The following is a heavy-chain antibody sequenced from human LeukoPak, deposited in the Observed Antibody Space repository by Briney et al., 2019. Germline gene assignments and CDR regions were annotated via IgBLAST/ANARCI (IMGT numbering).Heavy chain of an antibody. D-gene: IGHD1-14*01. J-gene: IGHJ6*02. Sequence: SETLSLTCTVSGGSISSSSYYWGWIRQPPGKGLEWIGSIYYSGSTYYNPSLKSRVTISVDTSKNQFSLKLSSVTAAVTAVYYCARGRGGYKATRYYYYYYGMDVWGQGTTVTVSS. CDR3: ARGRGGYKATRYYYYYYGMDV. V-gene: IGHV4-39*07. CDR1: GGSISSSSYY. CDR2: IYYSGST.